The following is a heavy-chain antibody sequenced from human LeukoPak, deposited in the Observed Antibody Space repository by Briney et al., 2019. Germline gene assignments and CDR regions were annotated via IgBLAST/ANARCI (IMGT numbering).Heavy chain of an antibody. J-gene: IGHJ4*02. D-gene: IGHD3-10*01. CDR3: ARGYYYGSAGGGDFDY. CDR1: GGSFSGYY. Sequence: SETLSLTCAVYGGSFSGYYWSWIRQPPGKGLEWIGEINHSGSTNYNPSLKSRVTISVDTSKNQFSLKLSSVTAADTAVYYCARGYYYGSAGGGDFDYWGQGTLVTVSS. CDR2: INHSGST. V-gene: IGHV4-34*01.